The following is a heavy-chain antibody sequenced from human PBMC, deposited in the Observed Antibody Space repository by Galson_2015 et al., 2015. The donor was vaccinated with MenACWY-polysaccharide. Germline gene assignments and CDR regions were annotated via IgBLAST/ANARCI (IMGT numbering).Heavy chain of an antibody. CDR3: ASLPLGNCGSVSCYGYFHH. J-gene: IGHJ1*01. CDR1: GGSISSGDSY. CDR2: IYYSGRT. V-gene: IGHV4-30-4*01. D-gene: IGHD2-2*01. Sequence: LSLTCAVSGGSISSGDSYWSWIRQSPGKGLEWIGYIYYSGRTNYSPSLKSRATVSLDTSKNPFSLKLSFVTAADTAVYYCASLPLGNCGSVSCYGYFHHWGQGTLVTVSS.